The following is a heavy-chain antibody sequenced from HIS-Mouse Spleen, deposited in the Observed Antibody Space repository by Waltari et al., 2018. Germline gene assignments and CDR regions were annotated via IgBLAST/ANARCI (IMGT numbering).Heavy chain of an antibody. D-gene: IGHD3-10*01. Sequence: QLQLQESGPGLVKPSETLSLTCTVSGGSISSSSYYWGWIRQPPGKGLEWIGSIYYSGSTYYNPSLKRRVTISVDTSKNQFSLKLSSVTAADTAVYYCARVSYYYGSGSYYFDYWGQGTLVTVSS. CDR2: IYYSGST. CDR3: ARVSYYYGSGSYYFDY. J-gene: IGHJ4*02. V-gene: IGHV4-39*07. CDR1: GGSISSSSYY.